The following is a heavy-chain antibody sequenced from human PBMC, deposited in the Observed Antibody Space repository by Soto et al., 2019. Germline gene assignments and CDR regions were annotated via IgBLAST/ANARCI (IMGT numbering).Heavy chain of an antibody. CDR3: ASGNAWGVILAY. J-gene: IGHJ4*02. Sequence: PSETLSLTCIFSSGSVSNSNWWSWVRQSPGKGLEWIGEIYHTGTTNYNPSLKSRVTMSVDKSKNQFSLNLTSVTAADTAVYYCASGNAWGVILAYWGQGTLVTVSS. CDR1: SGSVSNSNW. V-gene: IGHV4-4*02. CDR2: IYHTGTT. D-gene: IGHD3-16*02.